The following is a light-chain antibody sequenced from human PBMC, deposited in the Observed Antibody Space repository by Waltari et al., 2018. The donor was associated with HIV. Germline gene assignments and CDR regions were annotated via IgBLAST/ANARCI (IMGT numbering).Light chain of an antibody. J-gene: IGLJ1*01. CDR1: NNY. Sequence: NNYVSWYQQLPGTAPKLLIYDNNKRPSGIPDRFSGSKSGTSATLGITGLQTGDEADYYCGTWDNSLSAGGVFGTGTKVTVL. CDR2: DNN. CDR3: GTWDNSLSAGGV. V-gene: IGLV1-51*01.